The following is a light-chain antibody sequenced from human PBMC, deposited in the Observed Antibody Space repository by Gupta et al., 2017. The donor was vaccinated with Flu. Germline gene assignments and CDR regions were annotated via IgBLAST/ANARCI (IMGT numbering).Light chain of an antibody. Sequence: DIQMTQFPSSLSASIGDRVTITCRASQGISNYLHWYHQKPGKAPRLLIYSASNLQSGVPSRFSGSGSGTDFTLTISSLQPEDFATYFCQQSYSMPLTFGQGTKVEIK. V-gene: IGKV1-39*01. CDR3: QQSYSMPLT. CDR2: SAS. CDR1: QGISNY. J-gene: IGKJ2*01.